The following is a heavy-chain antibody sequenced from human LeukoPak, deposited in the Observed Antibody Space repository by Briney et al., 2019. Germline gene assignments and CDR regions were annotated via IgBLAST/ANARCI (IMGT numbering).Heavy chain of an antibody. CDR2: ISSGSTI. D-gene: IGHD6-19*01. J-gene: IGHJ4*02. CDR3: ARESIAVAGAPFDY. Sequence: GGSPRLSCAASGFTFSSYEMNWVRQAPGKGLEWVSYISSGSTIYDADSVKGRFTISRDNAKNSLYLQMNSLRAEDTAVYYCARESIAVAGAPFDYWGQGTQVTVSS. CDR1: GFTFSSYE. V-gene: IGHV3-48*03.